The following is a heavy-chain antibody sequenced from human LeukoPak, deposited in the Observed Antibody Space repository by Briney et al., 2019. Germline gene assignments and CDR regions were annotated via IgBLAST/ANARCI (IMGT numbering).Heavy chain of an antibody. D-gene: IGHD3-10*01. V-gene: IGHV1-69*06. CDR3: ARAVNGLTMVRGVRDYYYYMDV. CDR1: GDSFSSYA. J-gene: IGHJ6*03. CDR2: VIPIFGTA. Sequence: ASVKVSCKASGDSFSSYAISWVRLAPGPRLEWPGGVIPIFGTANYAQKFLGRFTITADKSTSTAYLEVSSLRSEDTVVYFCARAVNGLTMVRGVRDYYYYMDVWGKGTTVTVSS.